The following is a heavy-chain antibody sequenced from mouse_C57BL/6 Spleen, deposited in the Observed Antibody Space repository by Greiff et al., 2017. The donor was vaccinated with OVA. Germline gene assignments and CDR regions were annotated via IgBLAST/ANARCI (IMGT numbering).Heavy chain of an antibody. CDR1: GYTFTSYW. CDR3: ARKYDYVSAWFAY. CDR2: IDPSDSYT. V-gene: IGHV1-69*01. D-gene: IGHD2-4*01. Sequence: VQLQQPGAELVMPGASVKLSCKASGYTFTSYWMHWVKQRPGQGLEWIGEIDPSDSYTNYNQKFKGKSTLTVDKSSSTAYMQLSSLTSEDSAVYYCARKYDYVSAWFAYWGQGTLVTVSA. J-gene: IGHJ3*01.